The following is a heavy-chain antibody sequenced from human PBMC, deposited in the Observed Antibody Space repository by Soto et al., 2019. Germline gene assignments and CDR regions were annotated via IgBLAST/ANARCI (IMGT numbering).Heavy chain of an antibody. J-gene: IGHJ6*04. D-gene: IGHD4-17*01. CDR2: ISSSRSFI. CDR3: TRDTVDVTYGMDV. CDR1: GFTISSYS. V-gene: IGHV3-21*01. Sequence: EVQLVESGGGLVKPGGSLRLSCAATGFTISSYSLNWVRQAPGKGLEWVSSISSSRSFIYYADSVKGRFTISRDDAKNPLIQQMNRRVADDTAVYYWTRDTVDVTYGMDVWGEATTVTVTS.